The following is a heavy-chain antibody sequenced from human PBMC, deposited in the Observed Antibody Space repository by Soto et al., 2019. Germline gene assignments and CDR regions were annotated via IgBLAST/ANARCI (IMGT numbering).Heavy chain of an antibody. Sequence: PSETLSLTCAVSGGSISSGGYSWSWIRQPPGKGLEWIGYIYHSGSTYYNPSLKSRVTISVDTSKNQFSLKLSSVTAADTAVYYCARDRVYYYDSSGYSVFDYWGQGTLVTVSS. CDR3: ARDRVYYYDSSGYSVFDY. CDR2: IYHSGST. D-gene: IGHD3-22*01. J-gene: IGHJ4*02. CDR1: GGSISSGGYS. V-gene: IGHV4-30-2*05.